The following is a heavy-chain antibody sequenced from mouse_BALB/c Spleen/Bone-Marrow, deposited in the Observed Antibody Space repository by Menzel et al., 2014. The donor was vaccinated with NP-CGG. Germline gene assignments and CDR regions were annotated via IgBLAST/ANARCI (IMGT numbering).Heavy chain of an antibody. CDR2: ISCYNGAA. CDR3: ARGGYGYYADY. CDR1: GYSFTGYY. D-gene: IGHD2-3*01. J-gene: IGHJ2*01. V-gene: IGHV1S34*01. Sequence: LVKTGASVKISCKASGYSFTGYYMHWVKQSHGKSLEWIGYISCYNGAASYNRKFKGKATFTVDTSSSTAYMQFNGLTSEDSAVYYCARGGYGYYADYWGQGTTLTVSS.